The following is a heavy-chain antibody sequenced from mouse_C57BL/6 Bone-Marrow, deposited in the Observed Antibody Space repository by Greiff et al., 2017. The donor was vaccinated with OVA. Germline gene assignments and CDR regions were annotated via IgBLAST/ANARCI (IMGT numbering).Heavy chain of an antibody. V-gene: IGHV1-82*01. Sequence: QVQLKQSGPELVKPGASVKISCKASGYAFSSSWMNWVKQRPGKGLEWIGRIYPGDGDTNYNGKFKGKATLTADKSSSTAYMQLSSLTSEDSAVYFCANYYGSTWYFDVWGTGTTVTVSS. CDR3: ANYYGSTWYFDV. CDR1: GYAFSSSW. J-gene: IGHJ1*03. CDR2: IYPGDGDT. D-gene: IGHD1-1*01.